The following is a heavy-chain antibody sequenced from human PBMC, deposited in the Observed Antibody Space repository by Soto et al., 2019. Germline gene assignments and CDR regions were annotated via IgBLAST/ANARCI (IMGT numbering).Heavy chain of an antibody. D-gene: IGHD6-13*01. CDR2: ISSNGGST. CDR1: GFTFSSYA. Sequence: PGGSLRLSCVASGFTFSSYAMHWVRQAPGKGLEYVSAISSNGGSTYYADSVKGRFTISRDNSKNTLYLQMSSLRAEDTAVYYCVKDQGIAAAGLRFDPWGQGTLVTVSS. V-gene: IGHV3-64D*06. J-gene: IGHJ5*02. CDR3: VKDQGIAAAGLRFDP.